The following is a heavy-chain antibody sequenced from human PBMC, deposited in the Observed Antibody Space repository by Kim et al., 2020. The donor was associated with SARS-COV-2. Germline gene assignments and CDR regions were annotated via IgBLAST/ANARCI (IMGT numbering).Heavy chain of an antibody. V-gene: IGHV3-23*01. Sequence: GGSLRLSCAASGISFRSYAMSWVRQAPGEGPEWVSAINGSGGNTYYADSVKGRFTISRDNSKNTLYLQMNSLRAEDTAAYYCAKAADGSGWYIFDHWGQGTPVTVSP. D-gene: IGHD6-19*01. J-gene: IGHJ4*02. CDR2: INGSGGNT. CDR1: GISFRSYA. CDR3: AKAADGSGWYIFDH.